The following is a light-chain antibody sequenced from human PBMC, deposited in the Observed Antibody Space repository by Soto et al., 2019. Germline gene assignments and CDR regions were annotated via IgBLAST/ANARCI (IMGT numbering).Light chain of an antibody. CDR3: QQYKTYPS. V-gene: IGKV1-5*03. J-gene: IGKJ2*03. CDR1: QSISDW. CDR2: KAS. Sequence: DIQMTQSPSSLSAAVGDRVTITCRASQSISDWLAWYQQKPGKAPKVLIYKASTLQSGVPPRFSGSGSGTEFTLTINSLQPDDFATYFCQQYKTYPSFGQGTKVEIK.